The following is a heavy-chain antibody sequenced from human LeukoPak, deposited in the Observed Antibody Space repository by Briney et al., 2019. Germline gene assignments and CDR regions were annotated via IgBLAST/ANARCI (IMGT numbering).Heavy chain of an antibody. J-gene: IGHJ6*03. Sequence: DSVKGRFTIPRDNAKKSLHLQMNSLRAEDTAVYYCARDEYSGLYYYMDVWGKGTTVTVSS. V-gene: IGHV3-7*01. D-gene: IGHD5-12*01. CDR3: ARDEYSGLYYYMDV.